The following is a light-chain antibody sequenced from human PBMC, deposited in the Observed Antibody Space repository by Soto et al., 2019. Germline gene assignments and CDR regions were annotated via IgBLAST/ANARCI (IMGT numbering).Light chain of an antibody. CDR2: TGS. Sequence: DILMTQSQSSVSASVGDRVSITCRASQGISSWLAWYQQKPGRAPKLLIYTGSSLQSGVPSRISGTGSGTDFTLTISSLQPEDVATYYCQQANSFPLTFGGGTKVEIK. J-gene: IGKJ4*01. CDR3: QQANSFPLT. CDR1: QGISSW. V-gene: IGKV1-12*01.